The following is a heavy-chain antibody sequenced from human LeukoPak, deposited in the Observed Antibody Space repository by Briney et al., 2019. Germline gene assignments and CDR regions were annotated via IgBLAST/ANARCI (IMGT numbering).Heavy chain of an antibody. V-gene: IGHV6-1*01. J-gene: IGHJ4*02. D-gene: IGHD3-16*01. Sequence: SQTLSLTSAVSGDSVSSDSAAWNWIRQSPLRGLEWLGRTYYRSKWYNDYAVSVKSRITINPDTSKNQFSLQLNSVTPEDTAVYYCARGSGGFFDYWGQGTLVTVSS. CDR3: ARGSGGFFDY. CDR2: TYYRSKWYN. CDR1: GDSVSSDSAA.